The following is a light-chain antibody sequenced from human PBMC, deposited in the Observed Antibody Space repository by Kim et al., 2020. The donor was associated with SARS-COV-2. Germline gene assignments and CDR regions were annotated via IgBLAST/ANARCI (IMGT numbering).Light chain of an antibody. CDR1: QSVSSD. J-gene: IGKJ4*01. CDR2: GAS. V-gene: IGKV3-15*01. Sequence: IVMTQSPATLSVPPGERATLSCRASQSVSSDLGWYQQKPGQPPRLLIYGASTRATGIPARFSGSGSGTEFTLTISSVQSEDFAVYYCQQYNDWPLLTFGGGTKVDIK. CDR3: QQYNDWPLLT.